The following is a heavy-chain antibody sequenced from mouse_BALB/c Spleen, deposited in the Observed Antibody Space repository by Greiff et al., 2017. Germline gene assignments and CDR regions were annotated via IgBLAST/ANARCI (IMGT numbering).Heavy chain of an antibody. J-gene: IGHJ2*01. CDR2: IYPGDGDT. D-gene: IGHD1-1*01. V-gene: IGHV1-87*01. Sequence: QVQLKQSGAELARPGASVKLSCKASGYTFTSYWMQWVKQRPGQGLEWIGAIYPGDGDTRYTQKFKGKATLTADKSSSTAYMQLSSLASEDSAVYYCARDHYGDYWGQGTTLTVSS. CDR3: ARDHYGDY. CDR1: GYTFTSYW.